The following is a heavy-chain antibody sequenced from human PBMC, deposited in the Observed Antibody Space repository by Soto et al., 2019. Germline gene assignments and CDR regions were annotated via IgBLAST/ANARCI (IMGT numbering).Heavy chain of an antibody. CDR1: GGSIGNGAYC. J-gene: IGHJ4*02. D-gene: IGHD3-22*01. CDR3: ARGVSSGFDY. V-gene: IGHV4-31*03. CDR2: IYYSGST. Sequence: SETLSLTCTVSGGSIGNGAYCWSWIRQQPGKGREWNGYIYYSGSTYYNPSLKSRVTISVDTSKNQFSLKLSSVTAADTAVYYCARGVSSGFDYWGQGTLVTVSS.